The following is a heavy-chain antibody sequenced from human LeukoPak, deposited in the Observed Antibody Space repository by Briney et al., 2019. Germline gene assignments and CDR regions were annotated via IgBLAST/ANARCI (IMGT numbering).Heavy chain of an antibody. CDR1: GYSISSGYD. Sequence: SETLPLTCVVSGYSISSGYDWGWIRQPPGRGLEWIGSIYYSGSTNYNPSLKSQVTISVDTSKNQFSLTLSSVTATDTAVYYCARQGSRYWYFDLWGRGTLVTVSS. D-gene: IGHD3-10*01. CDR3: ARQGSRYWYFDL. J-gene: IGHJ2*01. V-gene: IGHV4-38-2*01. CDR2: IYYSGST.